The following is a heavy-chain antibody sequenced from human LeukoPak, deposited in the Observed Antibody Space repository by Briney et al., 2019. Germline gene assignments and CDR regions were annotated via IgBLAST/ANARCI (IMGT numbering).Heavy chain of an antibody. CDR1: GYSFTSGHY. D-gene: IGHD2-2*01. CDR2: IYHTGSA. J-gene: IGHJ4*02. Sequence: SETLSLTCSVSGYSFTSGHYWGWIRQPPGKGLEWIANIYHTGSAHYNPSLKSRVTISVDTSKNQFSLKLSSVTAADTAVYYYARYCTSTTCILRGFDYWGQGTLVTVSS. V-gene: IGHV4-38-2*01. CDR3: ARYCTSTTCILRGFDY.